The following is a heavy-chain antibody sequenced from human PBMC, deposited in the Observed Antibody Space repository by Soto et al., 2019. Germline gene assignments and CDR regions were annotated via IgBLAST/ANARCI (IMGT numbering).Heavy chain of an antibody. CDR3: GRVVEGATRHTDPDS. D-gene: IGHD2-21*01. J-gene: IGHJ5*01. CDR2: VYHNGGA. V-gene: IGHV4-39*01. CDR1: GVSVHNSHSF. Sequence: SETLSLTCTVSGVSVHNSHSFWAWIRQPPGKGLQFIASVYHNGGAHYNSSLKSRVTISVDTANNQVSLRMRSLTAADTAFYYCGRVVEGATRHTDPDSWGQGILVTVSS.